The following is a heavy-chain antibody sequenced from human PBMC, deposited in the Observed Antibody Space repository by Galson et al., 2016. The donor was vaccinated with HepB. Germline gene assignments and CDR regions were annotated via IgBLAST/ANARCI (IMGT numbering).Heavy chain of an antibody. D-gene: IGHD3-22*01. J-gene: IGHJ4*02. Sequence: SLRLSCAASGFTFSSYGIHRVRQAPGKGLEWVAFISDDGRKKYYAESVKGRFIISRDNSKNTLYLQMNTLSAEDTAVYYCAMPEAYYDSSDNSYWGQGTLVAVSS. CDR3: AMPEAYYDSSDNSY. V-gene: IGHV3-30*03. CDR2: ISDDGRKK. CDR1: GFTFSSYG.